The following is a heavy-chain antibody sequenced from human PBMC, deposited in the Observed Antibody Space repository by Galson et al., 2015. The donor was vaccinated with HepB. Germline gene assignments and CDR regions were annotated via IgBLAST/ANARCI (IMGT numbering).Heavy chain of an antibody. CDR1: GFSLSTSGVG. CDR3: APDHDSPGAFDI. D-gene: IGHD3-22*01. J-gene: IGHJ3*02. Sequence: ALVKPTQTLTLTCTFSGFSLSTSGVGVGWIRQPPGKALEWLVLIYWNDDKRYSLSLKSRLTITKDTSKDQVVLTMTNMDPVDTATYYCAPDHDSPGAFDIWGQGTMVTVSS. V-gene: IGHV2-5*01. CDR2: IYWNDDK.